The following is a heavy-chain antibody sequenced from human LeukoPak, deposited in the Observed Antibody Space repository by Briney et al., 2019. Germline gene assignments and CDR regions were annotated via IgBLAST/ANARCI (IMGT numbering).Heavy chain of an antibody. CDR2: IYHSGST. Sequence: SETLSLTCTVSGYSISSGYYWGWIRQPPGKGLEWIGSIYHSGSTYYNPSLKSRVTISVDTSKNQFSLKLSSVTAADTAVYYCARVAPDAAFDIWGQGTMVTVSS. CDR3: ARVAPDAAFDI. D-gene: IGHD3-3*02. CDR1: GYSISSGYY. J-gene: IGHJ3*02. V-gene: IGHV4-38-2*02.